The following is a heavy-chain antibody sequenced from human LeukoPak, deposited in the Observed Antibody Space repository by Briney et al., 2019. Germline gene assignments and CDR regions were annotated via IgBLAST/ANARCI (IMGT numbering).Heavy chain of an antibody. V-gene: IGHV3-30*03. D-gene: IGHD6-19*01. CDR2: ISYDGTNK. J-gene: IGHJ4*02. CDR3: AGVSESGWYYFDY. CDR1: GFTFSTYA. Sequence: GGSLRLSCAASGFTFSTYAVHLVRQAPGKGLEWVAVISYDGTNKYYADSVKGRFSISRDNSKNTLYLQMGSLTDEDTAVYYCAGVSESGWYYFDYWGQGALVTVSS.